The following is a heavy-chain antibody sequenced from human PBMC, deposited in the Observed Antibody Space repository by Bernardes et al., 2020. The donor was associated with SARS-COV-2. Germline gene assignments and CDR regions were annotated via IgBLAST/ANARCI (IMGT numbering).Heavy chain of an antibody. CDR2: IRYDGSNK. J-gene: IGHJ6*02. Sequence: GGSLRLSCAASGFTFSSCGMHWVRQAPGKGLEWVAFIRYDGSNKYYADSVKGRFTISRDNSKNTLYLQMNSLRAEDTAVYYCATAEPKYYYYYGMDVWGQGTTVTVSS. V-gene: IGHV3-30*02. CDR3: ATAEPKYYYYYGMDV. CDR1: GFTFSSCG.